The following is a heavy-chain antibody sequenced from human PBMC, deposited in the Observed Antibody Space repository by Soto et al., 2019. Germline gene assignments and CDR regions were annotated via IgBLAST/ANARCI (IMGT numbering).Heavy chain of an antibody. Sequence: QVQLVESGGGLVKPGGSLRLSCAASGFTFSDYYMSWIRQAPGKGLEWVSYISSSSSYTNYAAAEKGRFTITRDNAKNSLYLQMNSLRAEDTAVYYCARAQGDYDSGRMIYFDDWGQGTLVTVSS. J-gene: IGHJ4*02. CDR1: GFTFSDYY. CDR2: ISSSSSYT. D-gene: IGHD5-12*01. CDR3: ARAQGDYDSGRMIYFDD. V-gene: IGHV3-11*06.